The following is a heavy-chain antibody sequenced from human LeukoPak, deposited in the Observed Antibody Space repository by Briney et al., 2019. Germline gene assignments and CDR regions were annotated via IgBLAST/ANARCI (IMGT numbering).Heavy chain of an antibody. CDR1: GGSISSYY. CDR2: IYYSGST. CDR3: AKDAGTKATNWLSSGYYFDY. Sequence: SETLSLTCTVSGGSISSYYWSWIRQPPGKGLEWIGYIYYSGSTNYNPSLKSRITISVDTSKNQFSLKLSSVTAADTAVYYCAKDAGTKATNWLSSGYYFDYWGQGTLVTVSS. D-gene: IGHD3-9*01. V-gene: IGHV4-59*12. J-gene: IGHJ4*02.